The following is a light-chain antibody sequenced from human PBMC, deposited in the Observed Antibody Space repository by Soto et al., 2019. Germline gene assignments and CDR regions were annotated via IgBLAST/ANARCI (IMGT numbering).Light chain of an antibody. CDR1: QSISTW. Sequence: DIQMTQSPSTLSASVGDRVTITCRASQSISTWLAWYQQKPGKAPNLLIYDVSTLQSGVPSRFSGSGSGTEFTLTISSLQPDEFATYYCQQYSDWWTVGQGTKVEIK. J-gene: IGKJ1*01. CDR2: DVS. CDR3: QQYSDWWT. V-gene: IGKV1-5*01.